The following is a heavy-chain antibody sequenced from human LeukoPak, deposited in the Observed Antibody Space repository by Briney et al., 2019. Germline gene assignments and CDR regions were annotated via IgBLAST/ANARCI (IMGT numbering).Heavy chain of an antibody. Sequence: ASVKVSCKASGYTFTSYDINWLRQATGQGLEWMGWMNPNSGNTGYAQKFQGRVTMTRNTSMSTAYMELSSLRSEDTAVYYCAIRTHVDIVATLGERVKKGLDYWGQGTLVTVSS. CDR2: MNPNSGNT. J-gene: IGHJ4*02. CDR1: GYTFTSYD. V-gene: IGHV1-8*01. D-gene: IGHD5-12*01. CDR3: AIRTHVDIVATLGERVKKGLDY.